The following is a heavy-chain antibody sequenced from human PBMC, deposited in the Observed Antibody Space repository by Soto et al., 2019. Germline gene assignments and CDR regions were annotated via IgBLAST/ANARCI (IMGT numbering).Heavy chain of an antibody. CDR3: ARSAGWYAVHS. CDR2: VFHTGTT. D-gene: IGHD6-19*01. Sequence: QVHLQESGPGLVKPSGTLSLTCAVSGDSVSSPYWWCWVRQPPGKGLEWIGEVFHTGTTSYNPSRRSRVTISMDKSNNQFSLDLSSVTAADTAVYYCARSAGWYAVHSWGPGTLVIV. CDR1: GDSVSSPYW. V-gene: IGHV4-4*02. J-gene: IGHJ4*02.